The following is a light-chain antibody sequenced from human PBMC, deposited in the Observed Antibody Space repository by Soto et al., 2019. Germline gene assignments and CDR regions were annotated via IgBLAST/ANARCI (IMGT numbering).Light chain of an antibody. CDR3: QQRSNWPVT. J-gene: IGKJ5*01. CDR2: GAS. V-gene: IGKV3-11*01. Sequence: EVVLTQSPATLSLSPGERATLSCRASQSVGSYFAWYQQKPGQAPRLLIYGASDRASGIPARFSGSGSGTDFTLTISSLEPEDFAVYYCQQRSNWPVTFGQGTRLEIK. CDR1: QSVGSY.